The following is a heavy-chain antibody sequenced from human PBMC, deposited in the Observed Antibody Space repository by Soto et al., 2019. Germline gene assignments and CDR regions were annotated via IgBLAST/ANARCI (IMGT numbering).Heavy chain of an antibody. D-gene: IGHD1-26*01. Sequence: QLQLQESGPGLVKPSETLSLTCTVSGGSISSSSYYWGWIRQTPGKGLEWIGSIYHSGQTHYNPSLKSRVTISIDTSRSQFSLKVSSVTAADTAVYYCARTPLRDGSYSFPLTFDNWGQGTLVTVSS. V-gene: IGHV4-39*01. J-gene: IGHJ4*02. CDR3: ARTPLRDGSYSFPLTFDN. CDR1: GGSISSSSYY. CDR2: IYHSGQT.